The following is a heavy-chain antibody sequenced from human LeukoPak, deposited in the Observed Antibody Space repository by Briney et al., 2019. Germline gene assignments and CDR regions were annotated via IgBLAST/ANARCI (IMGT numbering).Heavy chain of an antibody. D-gene: IGHD6-19*01. J-gene: IGHJ4*02. Sequence: SETLSLTCAVYGGSFSGYYWSWIRQPPGKGREWIGEINHSGSTNYNPSLKSRVTISVDTSKNQFSLKLSSVTAADTAVYYCGRRWLSNGYFDYWGQGTLVTVSS. CDR3: GRRWLSNGYFDY. V-gene: IGHV4-34*01. CDR1: GGSFSGYY. CDR2: INHSGST.